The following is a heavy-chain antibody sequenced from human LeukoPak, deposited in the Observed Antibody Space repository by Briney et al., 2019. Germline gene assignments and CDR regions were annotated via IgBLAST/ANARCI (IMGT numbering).Heavy chain of an antibody. Sequence: GGSLRLSCVVSGFTFSGYWMTWVRQAPGKGLEWVANIKQDESERYYVGSVRGRFTISRDNANDSLFLQMNSLRAEDTAVYYCARDPCSVRSCPPWDWGQGTQVTVSS. CDR1: GFTFSGYW. CDR3: ARDPCSVRSCPPWD. CDR2: IKQDESER. D-gene: IGHD2-15*01. J-gene: IGHJ4*02. V-gene: IGHV3-7*01.